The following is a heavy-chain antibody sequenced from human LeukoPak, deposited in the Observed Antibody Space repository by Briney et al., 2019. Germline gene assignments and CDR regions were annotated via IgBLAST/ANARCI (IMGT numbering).Heavy chain of an antibody. V-gene: IGHV1-69*05. D-gene: IGHD2-2*01. CDR1: GGTFSSYA. Sequence: SVKVSCKASGGTFSSYAISWVRQAPGQGLEWMGGIIPIFGTANYAQKFQGRVTITTDESTSTAYMELSSLRSEDTAVYYCARGQPEDIVVVPAAMEAAYYYYYMDVWGKGTTVTVSS. CDR2: IIPIFGTA. J-gene: IGHJ6*03. CDR3: ARGQPEDIVVVPAAMEAAYYYYYMDV.